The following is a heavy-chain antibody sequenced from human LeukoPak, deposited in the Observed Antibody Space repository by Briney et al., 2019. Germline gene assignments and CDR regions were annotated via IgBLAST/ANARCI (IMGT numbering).Heavy chain of an antibody. J-gene: IGHJ4*02. CDR1: GYTFTGYY. D-gene: IGHD3-10*01. CDR3: ARVFRSYGSGSYLAYYFDY. Sequence: ASVKVSCKASGYTFTGYYMHWVRQAPGQGLEWMGWINPNSGGTNYAQKFQGRVTMTRDTSISTAYMELSRLRSDDTAVYYCARVFRSYGSGSYLAYYFDYWGQGTLVTVSS. CDR2: INPNSGGT. V-gene: IGHV1-2*02.